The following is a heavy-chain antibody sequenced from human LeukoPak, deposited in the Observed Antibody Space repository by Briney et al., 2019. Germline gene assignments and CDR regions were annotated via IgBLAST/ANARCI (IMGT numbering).Heavy chain of an antibody. D-gene: IGHD3-3*01. CDR2: INPNSGGT. Sequence: ASVKVSCKASGYTFTGYYMHWVRQAPGQGLEWMGWINPNSGGTNYAQKFQGRVTMTRDTSISTAYMELSRLRSDDTAVYYCARSPYYDFWSGYFVDYYYYMDVWGKGTTVTVSS. J-gene: IGHJ6*03. CDR1: GYTFTGYY. V-gene: IGHV1-2*02. CDR3: ARSPYYDFWSGYFVDYYYYMDV.